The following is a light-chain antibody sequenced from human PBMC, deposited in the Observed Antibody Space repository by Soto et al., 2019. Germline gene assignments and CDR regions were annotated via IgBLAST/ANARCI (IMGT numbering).Light chain of an antibody. Sequence: QSVLTQPPSVSGAPGQRVTISCTGSSSNIWAGYDVHWYQQRPGTAPKLLIFGNINRPSGGPDRFSGSKSGTSASLAITGLQAEDEGDYYCQSYDSTLSARYVFGPGTKLTVL. J-gene: IGLJ1*01. CDR2: GNI. CDR3: QSYDSTLSARYV. CDR1: SSNIWAGYD. V-gene: IGLV1-40*01.